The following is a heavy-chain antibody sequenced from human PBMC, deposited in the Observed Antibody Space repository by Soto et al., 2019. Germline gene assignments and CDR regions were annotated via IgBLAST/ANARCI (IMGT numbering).Heavy chain of an antibody. CDR2: IDWDDDK. CDR3: ALSGSSSSGYYYYGMDV. D-gene: IGHD6-6*01. J-gene: IGHJ6*02. V-gene: IGHV2-70*11. Sequence: SGPTLVNHTQTLTLTCTFSGFSLSTSGMCVSWIRQPPGKALEWLARIDWDDDKYYSTSLKTRLTISKDTSKNQVVLTMTNMDPVDTATYYCALSGSSSSGYYYYGMDVWGQGTTVTVSS. CDR1: GFSLSTSGMC.